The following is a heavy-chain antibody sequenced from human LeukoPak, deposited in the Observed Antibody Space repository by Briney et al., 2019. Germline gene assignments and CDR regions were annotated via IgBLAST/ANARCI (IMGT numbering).Heavy chain of an antibody. CDR1: GFTFSSYA. V-gene: IGHV3-30-3*01. CDR3: ARDVKGYSYGLFDY. J-gene: IGHJ4*02. CDR2: ISYDGSNK. Sequence: GRSLRLSCAASGFTFSSYAMHWVRQAPGKGLEWVAVISYDGSNKYYADSVKGRFTISRDNSKNTLYLQMNSLRAEDTAVYYCARDVKGYSYGLFDYWGQGTLVTVSS. D-gene: IGHD5-18*01.